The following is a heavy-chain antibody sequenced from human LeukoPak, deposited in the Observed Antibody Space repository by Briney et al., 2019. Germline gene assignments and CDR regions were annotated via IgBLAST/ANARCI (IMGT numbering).Heavy chain of an antibody. D-gene: IGHD6-13*01. CDR3: ARAGAAAAPYYFDY. V-gene: IGHV3-66*01. J-gene: IGHJ4*02. CDR1: GFTFSSNY. CDR2: IYSGGST. Sequence: GGSLRLSCAASGFTFSSNYMGWVRQAPGKGLEWVSVIYSGGSTYYPDSVKGRFTISRDNSKNTLFLQMNSLRAEDTAVYYCARAGAAAAPYYFDYWGQGTLVTVSS.